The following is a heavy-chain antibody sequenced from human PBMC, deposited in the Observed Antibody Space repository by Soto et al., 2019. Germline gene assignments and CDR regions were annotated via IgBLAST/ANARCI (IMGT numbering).Heavy chain of an antibody. CDR1: GFTFGIYS. CDR2: INGSSSTM. D-gene: IGHD6-13*01. J-gene: IGHJ6*03. Sequence: EVQLVESGGGLVQRGGSLRLSCAASGFTFGIYSMNWVRQAPGKGLEWISYINGSSSTMYYADSVKGRFIISRDNADNSLYLQMNSLRAEDMALYYCARRGYGSRWPNVYMDVWGKGTTVTVSS. V-gene: IGHV3-48*01. CDR3: ARRGYGSRWPNVYMDV.